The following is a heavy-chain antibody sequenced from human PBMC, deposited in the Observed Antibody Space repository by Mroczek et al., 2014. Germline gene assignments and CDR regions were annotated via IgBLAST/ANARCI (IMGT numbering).Heavy chain of an antibody. Sequence: QVQLQQWGAGLLKPSETLSLTCAVYGGSFSGYYWSWIRQPPGKGLEWIGEINHSGSTNYNPSLKSRVTISVDTSKNQFSLKLSSVTAADTAVYYCARVGGYYYDSTSPPGDAFDIWGQGTMVTVSS. D-gene: IGHD3-22*01. CDR2: INHSGST. J-gene: IGHJ3*02. CDR3: ARVGGYYYDSTSPPGDAFDI. CDR1: GGSFSGYY. V-gene: IGHV4-34*01.